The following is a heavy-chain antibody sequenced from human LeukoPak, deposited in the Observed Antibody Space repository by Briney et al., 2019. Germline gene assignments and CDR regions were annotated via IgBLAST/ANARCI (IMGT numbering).Heavy chain of an antibody. V-gene: IGHV5-51*01. Sequence: GESLKISCKASGYSFTTYWIGWVRQVPGKGLEWVGIIYPADSTAKYSPSFQGQVIISVDKSISTAYLQWSRLEASDTAAFYCARHHKSGYTGYESDYWGQGTLVTVSS. CDR1: GYSFTTYW. J-gene: IGHJ4*02. D-gene: IGHD5-12*01. CDR2: IYPADSTA. CDR3: ARHHKSGYTGYESDY.